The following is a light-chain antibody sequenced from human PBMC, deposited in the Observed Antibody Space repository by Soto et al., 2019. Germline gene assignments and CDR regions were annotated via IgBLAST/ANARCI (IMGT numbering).Light chain of an antibody. CDR1: QTISSW. J-gene: IGKJ1*01. V-gene: IGKV1-5*03. CDR2: KAS. CDR3: QHYNSYPEA. Sequence: DIQMTQSPSTLSGSVGDRVTITCRASQTISSWLAWYQQKPGKAPKLLIYKASTLKSGVPSRFSGSGSGTEFTLTISSLQPDDFATYYCQHYNSYPEAVGQGSKVDIX.